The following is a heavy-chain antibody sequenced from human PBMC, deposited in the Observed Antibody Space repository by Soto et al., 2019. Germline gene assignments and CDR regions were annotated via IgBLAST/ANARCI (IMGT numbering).Heavy chain of an antibody. CDR3: ARLWSSGWDPNDY. V-gene: IGHV4-39*01. D-gene: IGHD6-19*01. CDR1: GGSISSSSYY. CDR2: IYYSGST. J-gene: IGHJ4*02. Sequence: SETLSLTCTVSGGSISSSSYYWGWIRQPPGKGLEWIGSIYYSGSTYYNPSLKSRVTISVDTSKNQFSLKLSSVTAADTAVYYCARLWSSGWDPNDYWGQGTLVTVSS.